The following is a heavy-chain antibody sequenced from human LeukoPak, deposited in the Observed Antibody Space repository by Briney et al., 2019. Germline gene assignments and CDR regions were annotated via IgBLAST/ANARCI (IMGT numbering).Heavy chain of an antibody. CDR3: ARGGYYMDV. CDR1: GGSISSYY. CDR2: IYYSGST. V-gene: IGHV4-59*01. J-gene: IGHJ6*03. Sequence: SETLSPTCTVSGGSISSYYWSWIRQPPGKGLEWIGYIYYSGSTNYNPSLKSRVTISVDTSKNQFSLKLSSVTAADTAVYYCARGGYYMDVWGKGTTVTVSS.